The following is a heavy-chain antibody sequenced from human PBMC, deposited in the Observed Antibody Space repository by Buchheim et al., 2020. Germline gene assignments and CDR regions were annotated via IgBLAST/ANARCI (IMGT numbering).Heavy chain of an antibody. V-gene: IGHV4-59*01. CDR3: ARGIVVVAATPQVGWFDP. CDR2: IYYSGST. D-gene: IGHD2-15*01. Sequence: QVQLQESGPGLVKPSETLSLTCTVSGGSISSYYWSWIRQPPGKGLEWIGYIYYSGSTNYNPSLKSRVTISVDTSQNQFSLKLSSVTAADTAVYYCARGIVVVAATPQVGWFDPWGQGTL. J-gene: IGHJ5*02. CDR1: GGSISSYY.